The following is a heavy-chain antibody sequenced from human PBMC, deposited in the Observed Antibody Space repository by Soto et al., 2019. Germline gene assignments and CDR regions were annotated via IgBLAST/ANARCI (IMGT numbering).Heavy chain of an antibody. J-gene: IGHJ5*02. CDR1: GGTINTYF. V-gene: IGHV4-59*08. D-gene: IGHD2-8*02. CDR2: IDYTGHT. CDR3: ARRVCTGRTCDPPQDSWLAP. Sequence: TSETLSLTCTVSGGTINTYFLNWIRQPPGKGLQWIGHIDYTGHTIYNPSLESRVSMSLDTSNNQFSLRLSSVTAADTAVYYCARRVCTGRTCDPPQDSWLAPWGQGTLVTVSS.